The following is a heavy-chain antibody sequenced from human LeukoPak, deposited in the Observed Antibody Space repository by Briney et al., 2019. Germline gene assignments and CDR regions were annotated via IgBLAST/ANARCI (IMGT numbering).Heavy chain of an antibody. CDR3: ATDIYGDHDY. J-gene: IGHJ4*02. D-gene: IGHD4-17*01. Sequence: PGGSLRLSCAASGFTFSRYNMNWVRQAPGQGLEWVACISKSRNYIYYADSVKGRFTISRDDAKSSLYLHMNSLRAEDTAVYYCATDIYGDHDYWGQGTLVTVSS. CDR2: ISKSRNYI. V-gene: IGHV3-21*01. CDR1: GFTFSRYN.